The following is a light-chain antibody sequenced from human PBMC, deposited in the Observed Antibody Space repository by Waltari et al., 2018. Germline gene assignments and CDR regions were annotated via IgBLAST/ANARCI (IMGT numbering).Light chain of an antibody. CDR3: QQYNTYSTWA. CDR1: PSIAIW. J-gene: IGKJ1*01. Sequence: DIQMTQSPSTLSASVGDRVTITCRASPSIAIWLAWYQPKPGKAPKLLISKASNLESGVPSRFSGSGSGTEFTLTISSLQPDDFAAYYCQQYNTYSTWAFGQGTKVEIK. CDR2: KAS. V-gene: IGKV1-5*03.